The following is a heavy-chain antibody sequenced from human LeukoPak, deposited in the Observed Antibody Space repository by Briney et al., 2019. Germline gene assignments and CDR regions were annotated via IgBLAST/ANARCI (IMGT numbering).Heavy chain of an antibody. Sequence: PQTPCLTCTVSGGSISSGDYYWSWIRQPPGKGLEWIGYIYYSGSTYYNPSLKSRVTISVDTSKNQFSLKLSSVTAADTAVYYCARAYSGYAGRFDPWGQGTLVTVSS. D-gene: IGHD5-12*01. J-gene: IGHJ5*02. CDR2: IYYSGST. CDR3: ARAYSGYAGRFDP. V-gene: IGHV4-30-4*01. CDR1: GGSISSGDYY.